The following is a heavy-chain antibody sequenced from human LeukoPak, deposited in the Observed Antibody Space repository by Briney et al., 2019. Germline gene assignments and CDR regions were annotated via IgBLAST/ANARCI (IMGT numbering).Heavy chain of an antibody. CDR2: MNQDGSGK. J-gene: IGHJ5*02. CDR1: GFSFTTYW. D-gene: IGHD1-26*01. V-gene: IGHV3-7*01. Sequence: GGSLRLSCTASGFSFTTYWMSWVRQAPGKGLEWVASMNQDGSGKHYSDSVKGRFTISRDNAKNSVSLQMNSLRVEDTALYYCTREDRVGGSLDAWGQGTLVTVSS. CDR3: TREDRVGGSLDA.